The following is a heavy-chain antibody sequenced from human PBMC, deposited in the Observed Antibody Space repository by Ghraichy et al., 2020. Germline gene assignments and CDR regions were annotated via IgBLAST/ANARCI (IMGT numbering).Heavy chain of an antibody. J-gene: IGHJ4*02. V-gene: IGHV1-18*01. Sequence: ASVKVSCKASGYTFTSYGISWVRQAPGQGLEWMGWISAYNGNTNYAQKLQGRVTMTTDTSTSTAYMELRSLRSDDTAVYYCARDVEVGGLVVGATPPHLFDYWGQGTLVTVSS. D-gene: IGHD1-26*01. CDR1: GYTFTSYG. CDR3: ARDVEVGGLVVGATPPHLFDY. CDR2: ISAYNGNT.